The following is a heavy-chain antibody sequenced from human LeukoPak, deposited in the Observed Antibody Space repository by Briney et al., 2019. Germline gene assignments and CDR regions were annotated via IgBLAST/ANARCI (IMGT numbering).Heavy chain of an antibody. V-gene: IGHV3-7*01. CDR3: ARGSRAAAFQFDY. CDR1: GFTFSTFW. D-gene: IGHD6-13*01. CDR2: IKQDGSEK. Sequence: PGGSLRLSCAASGFTFSTFWMSWVRQAPGKGLEWVANIKQDGSEKYYVDSVKGRFTISRDHAKNSLYLQMNSLRAEDTAVYYCARGSRAAAFQFDYWGQGTLVTVSS. J-gene: IGHJ4*02.